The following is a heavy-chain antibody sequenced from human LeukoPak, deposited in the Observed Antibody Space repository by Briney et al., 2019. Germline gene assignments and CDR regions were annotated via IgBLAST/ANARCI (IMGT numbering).Heavy chain of an antibody. CDR3: AKVAIPDYYDSRTEAFDI. CDR1: GFRFNTYW. CDR2: IKQDGNEK. D-gene: IGHD3-22*01. V-gene: IGHV3-7*03. J-gene: IGHJ3*02. Sequence: GGSLRLSCAASGFRFNTYWMSWVRQAPGKGLEWVANIKQDGNEKYYADSVKGRFTISRDNSKNTLYLQMNSLRAEDTAVYYCAKVAIPDYYDSRTEAFDIWGQGTMVTVSS.